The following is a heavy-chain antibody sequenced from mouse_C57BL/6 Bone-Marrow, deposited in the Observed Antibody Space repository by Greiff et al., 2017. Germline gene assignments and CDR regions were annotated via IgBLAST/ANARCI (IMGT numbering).Heavy chain of an antibody. V-gene: IGHV1-64*01. Sequence: VQLQQPGAELVKPGASVKLSCKASGYTFTSYWMHWVKQRPGQGLEWIGMIHPNSGSTNYNEKFKSKATLTVDKSSSTAYMQLSRLTSEDSAVYYWARGRWLRRSYWYFDVWGTGTTVTVSS. J-gene: IGHJ1*03. D-gene: IGHD2-2*01. CDR3: ARGRWLRRSYWYFDV. CDR1: GYTFTSYW. CDR2: IHPNSGST.